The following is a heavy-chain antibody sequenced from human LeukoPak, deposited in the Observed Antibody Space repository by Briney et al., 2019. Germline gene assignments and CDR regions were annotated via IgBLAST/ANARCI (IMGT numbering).Heavy chain of an antibody. Sequence: KASETLSLTCTVSGGSVSSGSYYWSWIRQPPGKGLEWIGYIYYSGSTNYNPSLKSRVTISVDTSKIQFSLKLSSVTAADTAVYYCARDLRGAFDWGQGTLVTVSS. J-gene: IGHJ4*02. V-gene: IGHV4-61*01. CDR3: ARDLRGAFD. CDR1: GGSVSSGSYY. D-gene: IGHD3-3*02. CDR2: IYYSGST.